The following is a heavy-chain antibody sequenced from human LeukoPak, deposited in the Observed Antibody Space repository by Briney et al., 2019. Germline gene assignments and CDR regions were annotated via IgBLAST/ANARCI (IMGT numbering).Heavy chain of an antibody. D-gene: IGHD5-24*01. CDR3: ARTEMATIRVFDY. CDR2: INPSGGST. V-gene: IGHV1-46*01. CDR1: GYTFTSYY. J-gene: IGHJ4*02. Sequence: GASVKVSCKASGYTFTSYYMHWVRQAPGQGLEWMGIINPSGGSTSYAQKFQGRVTMTGDMSTSTVYMELSSLRSEDTAVYYCARTEMATIRVFDYWGQGTLVTVSS.